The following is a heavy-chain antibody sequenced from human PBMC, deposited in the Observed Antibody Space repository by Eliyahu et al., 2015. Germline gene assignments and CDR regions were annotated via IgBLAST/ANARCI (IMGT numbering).Heavy chain of an antibody. CDR1: GFXFRXAG. D-gene: IGHD3-16*01. CDR2: IKXKVDGGTA. CDR3: TTGSLFGTDTGAEDH. V-gene: IGHV3-15*01. Sequence: EVHLVESGGGLVEPGVSLRLSCAASGFXFRXAGLSWXRQXPGQGLEWIGRIKXKVDGGTAESAAPVKGRFTISRDDSRDTLYLQMNSLKTEDTAVYYCTTGSLFGTDTGAEDHWGQGTLVTVSS. J-gene: IGHJ4*02.